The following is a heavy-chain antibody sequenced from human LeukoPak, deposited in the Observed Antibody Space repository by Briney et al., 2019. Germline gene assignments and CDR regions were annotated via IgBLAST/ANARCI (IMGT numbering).Heavy chain of an antibody. CDR3: ARSITMIVVGFDY. D-gene: IGHD3-22*01. J-gene: IGHJ4*02. V-gene: IGHV1-46*01. CDR2: INPSGGST. Sequence: ASVKVSCKASGYTFTSYYMHWVRQAPGQGLEWMGIINPSGGSTSYAQKFQGGVTMTRDMSTSTVYMELSSLRSEDTAVYYCARSITMIVVGFDYWGQGTLVTVSS. CDR1: GYTFTSYY.